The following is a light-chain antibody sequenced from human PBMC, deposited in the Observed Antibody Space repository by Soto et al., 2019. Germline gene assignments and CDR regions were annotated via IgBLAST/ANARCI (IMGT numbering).Light chain of an antibody. J-gene: IGKJ2*01. V-gene: IGKV3-11*01. CDR1: QSVGTY. CDR3: QQRTNWQYP. Sequence: EIVLTQSPATLSLSPGEGATLSCRASQSVGTYLAWYQQKPGQAPRLLIYDASSRATAIPARFSGSGSGADFTLTISSLEPEDFAVYYCQQRTNWQYPVGQGTKLEIK. CDR2: DAS.